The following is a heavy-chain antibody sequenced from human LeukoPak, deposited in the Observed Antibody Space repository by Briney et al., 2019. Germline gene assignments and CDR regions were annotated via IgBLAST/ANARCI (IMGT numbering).Heavy chain of an antibody. J-gene: IGHJ3*02. V-gene: IGHV4-34*01. CDR3: ARDLYSSKTNDAFVI. D-gene: IGHD6-13*01. CDR1: GGSFSGYY. Sequence: SETLSLTCAVYGGSFSGYYWSWIRQPPGKGLEWIGEINHSGSTNYNPSLKSRVTISVDTSKNQFSLKLSSVTAADTAVYYCARDLYSSKTNDAFVIWGQGTMVTVSS. CDR2: INHSGST.